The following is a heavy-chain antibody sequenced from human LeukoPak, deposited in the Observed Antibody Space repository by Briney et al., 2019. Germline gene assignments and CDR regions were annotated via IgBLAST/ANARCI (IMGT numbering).Heavy chain of an antibody. J-gene: IGHJ4*01. Sequence: PGGSLRLSCEVSGFSFSNFAMSWVRQAAGKGLEWVSAISGSGGSTYYAGSVQGRFTISRDNSKNTLYLQMNSLRAEDTAVYYCAKGIYSSGWSYFDYWGHGTLVTVSS. CDR3: AKGIYSSGWSYFDY. CDR2: ISGSGGST. V-gene: IGHV3-23*01. CDR1: GFSFSNFA. D-gene: IGHD6-19*01.